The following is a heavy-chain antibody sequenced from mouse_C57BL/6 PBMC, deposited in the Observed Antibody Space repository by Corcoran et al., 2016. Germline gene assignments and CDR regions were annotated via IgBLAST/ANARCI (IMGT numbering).Heavy chain of an antibody. D-gene: IGHD1-1*01. CDR3: ARSHYYGSSPHWYFDV. Sequence: EVQLQQSGPVLVKPGASVKMSCKASGYTFTDYYMNWVKQSHGKSLEWIGVINPYNGGTSYNQKFKGKATLTVDKSSSTAYMELNSLTSEDSAVYYCARSHYYGSSPHWYFDVWGTGTTVTISS. CDR1: GYTFTDYY. J-gene: IGHJ1*03. CDR2: INPYNGGT. V-gene: IGHV1-19*01.